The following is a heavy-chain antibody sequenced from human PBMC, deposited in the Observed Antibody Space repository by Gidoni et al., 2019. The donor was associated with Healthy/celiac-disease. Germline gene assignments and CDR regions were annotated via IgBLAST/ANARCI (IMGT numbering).Heavy chain of an antibody. Sequence: QVQLVESGGGVVQPGRSLRLSCAASGFTFSSYGMHWVRQAPGKGLEWVAVIWYDGSNKYYADSVKGRFTISRDNSKNTLYLQMNSLRAEDTAVYYCARDGYYYDSSGYYSPSYYYYGMDVWGQGTTVTVSS. V-gene: IGHV3-33*01. CDR1: GFTFSSYG. D-gene: IGHD3-22*01. CDR3: ARDGYYYDSSGYYSPSYYYYGMDV. CDR2: IWYDGSNK. J-gene: IGHJ6*02.